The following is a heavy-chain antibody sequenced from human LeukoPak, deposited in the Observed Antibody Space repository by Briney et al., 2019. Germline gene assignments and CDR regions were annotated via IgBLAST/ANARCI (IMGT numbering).Heavy chain of an antibody. Sequence: NPGGSLRLSCAASGFTLSSHAMSWVRQAPGKGLEWVSGNSGSGGVTYNADSVKGRFTISRDNAKNSLYLQMNSLRAEDTAVYFCARSSILRGVAPGYWGQGTLVTVSS. CDR2: NSGSGGVT. CDR3: ARSSILRGVAPGY. D-gene: IGHD3-10*01. V-gene: IGHV3-21*01. CDR1: GFTLSSHA. J-gene: IGHJ4*02.